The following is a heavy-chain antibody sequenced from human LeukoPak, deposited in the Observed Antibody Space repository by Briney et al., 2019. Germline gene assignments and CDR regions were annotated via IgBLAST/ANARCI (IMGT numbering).Heavy chain of an antibody. V-gene: IGHV4-38-2*02. D-gene: IGHD1-7*01. J-gene: IGHJ3*02. Sequence: SETLSLTCAVSGFSISNGYYWVWIRQPPGRGLEWIGSLYHSDSAYYNTSLRSRVSMSVDTSKNQFSLKLSSVTAADTAVYYCARERKQGPGITGTPNAFDIWGQGTMVTVSS. CDR1: GFSISNGYY. CDR3: ARERKQGPGITGTPNAFDI. CDR2: LYHSDSA.